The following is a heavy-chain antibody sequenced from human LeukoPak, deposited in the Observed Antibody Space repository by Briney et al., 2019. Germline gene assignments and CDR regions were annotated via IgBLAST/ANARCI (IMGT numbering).Heavy chain of an antibody. Sequence: GASVKVSCKASGDTFSSYAISWVRQAPGQGLEWMGGIIPIFGTANYAQKFQGRVTITADESTSTAYMELSSLRSEDTAVYYCASSWYYYYYGMDVWGQGTTVTVSS. CDR3: ASSWYYYYYGMDV. V-gene: IGHV1-69*13. D-gene: IGHD6-13*01. CDR1: GDTFSSYA. J-gene: IGHJ6*02. CDR2: IIPIFGTA.